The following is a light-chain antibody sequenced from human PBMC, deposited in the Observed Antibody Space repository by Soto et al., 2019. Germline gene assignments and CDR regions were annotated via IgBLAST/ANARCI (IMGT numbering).Light chain of an antibody. V-gene: IGLV3-21*02. Sequence: SFELTQPPSVSVAPGQTARITCGGNNIGSKSVHWYQQKPGQATVLVVYDDSDRPSGIPERFSGNKAWNQATLPISRVEAGDEADYYCQVWDSSSDHNWVFGGGTKLTVL. CDR3: QVWDSSSDHNWV. J-gene: IGLJ3*02. CDR1: NIGSKS. CDR2: DDS.